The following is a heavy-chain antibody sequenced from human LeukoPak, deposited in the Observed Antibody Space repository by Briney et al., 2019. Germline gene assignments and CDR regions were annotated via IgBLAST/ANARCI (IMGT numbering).Heavy chain of an antibody. V-gene: IGHV1-46*01. J-gene: IGHJ4*02. Sequence: ASVELSCKASGYTFTNYYIHWVRQAPGQGLEWMGVINLSGGSTNYAQKFQGRVAMTRDTSTSTVYMELSSLRSEDTAVYYCARGRLQLYYFDYWGQGTLVTVSS. CDR3: ARGRLQLYYFDY. CDR2: INLSGGST. CDR1: GYTFTNYY. D-gene: IGHD1-1*01.